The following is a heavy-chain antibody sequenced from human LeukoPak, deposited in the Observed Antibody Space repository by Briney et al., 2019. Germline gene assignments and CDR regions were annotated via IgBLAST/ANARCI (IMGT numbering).Heavy chain of an antibody. Sequence: HGESLKISCQVSGYTFTSSWIGWLRQMPGKGLEWMGIIYPADSDTRYKPSVEGQVTISADKSISTAYLQWSSLKASDTAMYYCARRYCSGGTCYFDYWGQGTLVTVSS. J-gene: IGHJ4*02. CDR1: GYTFTSSW. D-gene: IGHD2-15*01. CDR2: IYPADSDT. CDR3: ARRYCSGGTCYFDY. V-gene: IGHV5-51*01.